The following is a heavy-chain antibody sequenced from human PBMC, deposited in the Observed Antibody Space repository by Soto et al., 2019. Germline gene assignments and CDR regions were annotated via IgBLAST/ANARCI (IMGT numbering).Heavy chain of an antibody. CDR1: GFTFSSYW. Sequence: GGSLRLSCAASGFTFSSYWMSWVRQAPGKGLEWVANIKQDGSEKYYVDSVKGRFTISRDNAKNSLYLQMNSLRAEDTAVYYCARVNGATYYDFWSGYHYYMDVRGKGTTVTVSS. CDR2: IKQDGSEK. J-gene: IGHJ6*03. CDR3: ARVNGATYYDFWSGYHYYMDV. D-gene: IGHD3-3*01. V-gene: IGHV3-7*01.